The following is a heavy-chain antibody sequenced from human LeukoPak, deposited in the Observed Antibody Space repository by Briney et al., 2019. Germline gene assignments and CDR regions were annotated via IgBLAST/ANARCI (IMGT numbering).Heavy chain of an antibody. V-gene: IGHV3-21*04. CDR3: ARRVAAGILGWFDP. CDR1: GFTFSSYS. J-gene: IGHJ5*02. D-gene: IGHD6-13*01. Sequence: PGGSLRLSCAASGFTFSSYSMNWVRQAPGKGLEWVSSISSSSSYIYYADSMKGRFTISRDNAKNSLYLQMNSLRAEDTAVYYCARRVAAGILGWFDPWGQGTLVTVSS. CDR2: ISSSSSYI.